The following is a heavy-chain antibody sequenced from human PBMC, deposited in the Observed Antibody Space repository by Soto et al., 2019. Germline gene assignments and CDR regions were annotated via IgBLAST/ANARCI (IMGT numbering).Heavy chain of an antibody. CDR2: IYPGDSDT. CDR3: ASHLPNHDYYYYYMDV. V-gene: IGHV5-51*01. J-gene: IGHJ6*03. CDR1: GYSFTSYW. Sequence: GESLKSSCKGSGYSFTSYWIGWVRQMPGKGLEWMGIIYPGDSDTRYSPSFQGQVTISADKSISTAYLQWSSLKASDTAMYYCASHLPNHDYYYYYMDVWGKGTTVPGSS.